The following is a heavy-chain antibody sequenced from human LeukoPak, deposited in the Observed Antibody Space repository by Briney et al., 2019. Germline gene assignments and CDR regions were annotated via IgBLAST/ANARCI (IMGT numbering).Heavy chain of an antibody. Sequence: GRSLRLSCAASGFTFSSYAMHWVRQAPGKGLEWVAVISYDGSNKYYADSVKGRFTISRDNAKNSLYLQMNSLRAEDTAVYYCARAEMATITYPDYWGQGTPVTVSS. D-gene: IGHD5-24*01. V-gene: IGHV3-30-3*01. J-gene: IGHJ4*02. CDR3: ARAEMATITYPDY. CDR2: ISYDGSNK. CDR1: GFTFSSYA.